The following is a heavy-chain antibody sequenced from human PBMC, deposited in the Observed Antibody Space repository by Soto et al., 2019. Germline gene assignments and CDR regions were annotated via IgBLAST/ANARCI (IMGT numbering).Heavy chain of an antibody. CDR1: GFTFSSYG. CDR3: ARGLYSRYQLLYYFDY. J-gene: IGHJ4*02. D-gene: IGHD2-2*01. CDR2: IWYDGSNT. V-gene: IGHV3-33*01. Sequence: GGSLRLSCAASGFTFSSYGMHWVRQAPGKGLEWVAVIWYDGSNTYYADSVKGRFTISRDNSKNTLYLQMNSLRAEDTAVYYCARGLYSRYQLLYYFDYWGQGTLVTVSS.